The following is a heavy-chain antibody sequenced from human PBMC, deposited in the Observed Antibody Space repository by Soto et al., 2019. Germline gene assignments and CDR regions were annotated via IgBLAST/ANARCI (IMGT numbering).Heavy chain of an antibody. V-gene: IGHV4-31*03. Sequence: PSETLSLTCTVSGGSISSGGYYWSWIRQHPGKGLEWIGYIYYSGSTYYNPSLKSRVTISVDTSKNQFSLKLSSVTAADTAVYYCARDPYVGYYGMDVWGPGTTVTVSS. D-gene: IGHD1-26*01. CDR1: GGSISSGGYY. CDR3: ARDPYVGYYGMDV. J-gene: IGHJ6*02. CDR2: IYYSGST.